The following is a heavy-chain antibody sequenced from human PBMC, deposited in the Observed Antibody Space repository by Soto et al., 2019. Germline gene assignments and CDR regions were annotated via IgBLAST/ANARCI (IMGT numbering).Heavy chain of an antibody. V-gene: IGHV3-7*01. D-gene: IGHD6-25*01. CDR2: IKQDGSEK. CDR3: ARLLLDIAAATDTESSERPYYFDY. CDR1: GFTFSSYW. J-gene: IGHJ4*02. Sequence: GGSLRLSCAASGFTFSSYWMSWVRQAPGKGLEWVANIKQDGSEKYYVDSVKGRFTISRDNAKNSLYLQMNSLRAEDTAVYYCARLLLDIAAATDTESSERPYYFDYWGQGTLVTVSS.